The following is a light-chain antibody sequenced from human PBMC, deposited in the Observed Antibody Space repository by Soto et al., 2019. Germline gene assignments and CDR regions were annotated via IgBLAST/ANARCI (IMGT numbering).Light chain of an antibody. CDR3: QQYGSLPIT. CDR1: QSVSNNY. Sequence: IVLTQSPGTLSLSPGERATLSCRASQSVSNNYLAWYQQKPGQAPRLLIYGASSRATGIPDRFSGSGSGTDFTLTISRLEPEDFAVYYCQQYGSLPITFGQGTRLEIK. V-gene: IGKV3-20*01. CDR2: GAS. J-gene: IGKJ5*01.